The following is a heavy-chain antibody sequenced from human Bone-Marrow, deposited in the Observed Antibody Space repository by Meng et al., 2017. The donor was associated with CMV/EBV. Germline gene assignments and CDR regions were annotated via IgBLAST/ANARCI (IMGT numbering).Heavy chain of an antibody. CDR3: ARDFWSGYYWDTFDI. D-gene: IGHD3-3*01. Sequence: GGSLRLSCAGSRFFFSINSMNWVRQAPGKGLEWVSSISSSSRYKYYADSVKGRFTISRDNAKNSLYLQMNSLRAEDTAVYYCARDFWSGYYWDTFDIWGQGKMVTVSS. CDR1: RFFFSINS. V-gene: IGHV3-21*06. J-gene: IGHJ3*02. CDR2: ISSSSRYK.